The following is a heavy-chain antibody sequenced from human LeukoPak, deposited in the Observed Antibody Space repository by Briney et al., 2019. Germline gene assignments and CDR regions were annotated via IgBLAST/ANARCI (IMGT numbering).Heavy chain of an antibody. D-gene: IGHD3-22*01. J-gene: IGHJ4*02. CDR3: ARDPNYDSSGYPFDY. CDR1: RFTFSRYW. CDR2: INSDGSLT. Sequence: GGSLRLSCAASRFTFSRYWMLSVRQAPGKGLVWVSRINSDGSLTTYADSVEGRFTISRDNAKNTLYLQVNSLRADDTAVYYCARDPNYDSSGYPFDYWGQGTLVTVSS. V-gene: IGHV3-74*01.